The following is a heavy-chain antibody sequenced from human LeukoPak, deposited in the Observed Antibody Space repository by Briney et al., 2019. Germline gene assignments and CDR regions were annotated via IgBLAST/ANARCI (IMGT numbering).Heavy chain of an antibody. Sequence: SETLSLTCAVYGGSFSGYYWSWIRQPPGKGLEWIGEINHSGSTNYNPSLKSRVTISVDTSKNQFSLKLSSVTAADTAVYYCARRDYYGSGSYSNWGQGTLVTASS. J-gene: IGHJ4*02. CDR1: GGSFSGYY. CDR3: ARRDYYGSGSYSN. V-gene: IGHV4-34*01. CDR2: INHSGST. D-gene: IGHD3-10*01.